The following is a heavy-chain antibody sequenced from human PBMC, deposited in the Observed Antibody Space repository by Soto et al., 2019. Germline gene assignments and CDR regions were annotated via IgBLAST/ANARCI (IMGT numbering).Heavy chain of an antibody. CDR2: IMPIFRAP. J-gene: IGHJ6*02. V-gene: IGHV1-69*13. Sequence: VKVSCKVSGYTLTELSMHWVRQAPGKGLEWLGGIMPIFRAPDYAQKFQGRVTITADEFTRTAYMEMNSLRSEDTAVYYCASWLKGPDIGNYYYGMDVWGQGTTVTVSS. CDR1: GYTLTELS. D-gene: IGHD2-15*01. CDR3: ASWLKGPDIGNYYYGMDV.